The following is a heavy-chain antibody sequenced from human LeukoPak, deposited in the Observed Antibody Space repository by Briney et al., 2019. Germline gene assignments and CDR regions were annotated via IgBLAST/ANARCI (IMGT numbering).Heavy chain of an antibody. D-gene: IGHD6-19*01. CDR1: GFTFSNAW. V-gene: IGHV3-69-1*01. CDR3: ASIAVAGPFDY. J-gene: IGHJ4*02. CDR2: ISSSSTI. Sequence: GGSLRLSCAASGFTFSNAWMSWVRQAPGKGLEWVSYISSSSTIYYADSVKGRFTISRDNAKNSLYLQMNSLRAEDTAVYYCASIAVAGPFDYWGQGTLVTVSS.